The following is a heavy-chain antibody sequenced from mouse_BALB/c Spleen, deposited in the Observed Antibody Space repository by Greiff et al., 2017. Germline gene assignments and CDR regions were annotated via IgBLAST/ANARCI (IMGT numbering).Heavy chain of an antibody. D-gene: IGHD1-1*01. CDR3: ASPFYYGSSSAWFAY. CDR1: GFSLSRYS. V-gene: IGHV2-6-4*01. Sequence: VKLMESGPGLVAPSQSLSITCTVSGFSLSRYSVHWVRQPPGKGLEWLGMIWGGGSTDYNSALKSRLSISKDNSKSQVFLKMNSLQTDDTAMYYCASPFYYGSSSAWFAYWGQGTLVTVSA. CDR2: IWGGGST. J-gene: IGHJ3*01.